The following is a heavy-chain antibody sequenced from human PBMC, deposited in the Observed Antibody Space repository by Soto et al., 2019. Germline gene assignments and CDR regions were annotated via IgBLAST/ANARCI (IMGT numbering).Heavy chain of an antibody. CDR1: GYTFSSYS. V-gene: IGHV1-69*02. Sequence: QVQLVQSGTEVKKPGSSVKVSCKASGYTFSSYSISWVRQAPGQGLEWMGRVVPVLGISNYAQRFQGRVTITADRSTSTAYLELNSLTSEDTAVYFCARGAVDQPLHAVFWGQGTLVAVSS. D-gene: IGHD1-26*01. CDR2: VVPVLGIS. J-gene: IGHJ4*02. CDR3: ARGAVDQPLHAVF.